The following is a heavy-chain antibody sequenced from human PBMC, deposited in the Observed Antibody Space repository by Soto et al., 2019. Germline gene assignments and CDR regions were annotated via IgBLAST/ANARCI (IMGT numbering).Heavy chain of an antibody. CDR2: INAGNGNT. J-gene: IGHJ4*02. D-gene: IGHD3-10*01. V-gene: IGHV1-3*01. CDR1: GYTFTSYA. CDR3: ARERGITMVRGAPFDY. Sequence: QVPLVQSGAEVKKPGASVKVSCKASGYTFTSYAMHWVRQAPGQRLESMGWINAGNGNTKYSQKFQGRVTITRDTSASTAYMELSSLRSEDTAVYYCARERGITMVRGAPFDYWGQGTLVTVSS.